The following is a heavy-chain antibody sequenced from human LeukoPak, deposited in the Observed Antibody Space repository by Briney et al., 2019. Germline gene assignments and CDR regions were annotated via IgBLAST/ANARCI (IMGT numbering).Heavy chain of an antibody. CDR1: GFPFSTYT. Sequence: GGSLRLSCAASGFPFSTYTMNWVRQAPGKGLEWVSSISASTSYINYADSVKGRFTISRDNAENSLYLQMNSLRAEDTAVYYCARDRGADYWGQGTLVTVSS. CDR3: ARDRGADY. D-gene: IGHD5-12*01. V-gene: IGHV3-21*01. CDR2: ISASTSYI. J-gene: IGHJ4*02.